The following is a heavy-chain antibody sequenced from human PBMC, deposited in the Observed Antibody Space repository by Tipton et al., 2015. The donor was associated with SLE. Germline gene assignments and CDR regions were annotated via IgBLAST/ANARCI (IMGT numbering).Heavy chain of an antibody. CDR3: ARELYSGSYSV. V-gene: IGHV4-38-2*02. CDR1: GYSISSGYY. CDR2: LSINVVT. Sequence: TLSLTCVVSGYSISSGYYWGWIRQTPGKGLEWIGGLSINVVTAYNPSLKRRVTISVDTSKNQFSLRLSSVTAADTAVYYCARELYSGSYSVWGQGTLVTVSS. J-gene: IGHJ4*02. D-gene: IGHD1-26*01.